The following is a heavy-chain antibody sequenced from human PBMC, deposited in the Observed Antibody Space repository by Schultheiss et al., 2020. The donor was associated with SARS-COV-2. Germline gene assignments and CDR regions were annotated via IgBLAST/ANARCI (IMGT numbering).Heavy chain of an antibody. D-gene: IGHD6-6*01. V-gene: IGHV3-48*03. J-gene: IGHJ6*02. CDR3: AREYSSSSWGGGYYYYGMDV. CDR1: GFTFSSYE. Sequence: GGSLRLSCAASGFTFSSYEMNWVRQAPGKGLEWVSYISSSGSTIYYADSVKGRFTISRDNAKNSLYLQMNSLRAEDTAVYYCAREYSSSSWGGGYYYYGMDVWGQGTTVTVSS. CDR2: ISSSGSTI.